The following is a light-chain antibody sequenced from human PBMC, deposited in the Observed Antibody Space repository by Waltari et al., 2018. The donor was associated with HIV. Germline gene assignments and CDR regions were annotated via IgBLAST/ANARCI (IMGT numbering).Light chain of an antibody. J-gene: IGKJ1*01. CDR1: QSVSSH. CDR3: QQYNNWPRT. V-gene: IGKV3-15*01. CDR2: GAS. Sequence: TQSPATLSVAPGERATVSCRASQSVSSHLAWYQQKSGQAPRLLIYGASSRATGIPARISGTGSGTEFTLTISSLQSEECAVYYCQQYNNWPRTFGQGTKVEIK.